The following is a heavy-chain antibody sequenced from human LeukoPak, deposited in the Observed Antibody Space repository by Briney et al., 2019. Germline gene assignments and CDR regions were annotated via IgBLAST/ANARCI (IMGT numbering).Heavy chain of an antibody. V-gene: IGHV3-7*01. J-gene: IGHJ1*01. CDR3: ATYSILNAREFRY. Sequence: GGSLRLSCAGSGFTFSNSWMGWVRQAPGKGLEWVANVQHIGGETYFVDSVKGRFTISRDNAKNSVYLQMNSLGADDTAVYYCATYSILNAREFRYWGQGTLVTVTS. D-gene: IGHD4-11*01. CDR1: GFTFSNSW. CDR2: VQHIGGET.